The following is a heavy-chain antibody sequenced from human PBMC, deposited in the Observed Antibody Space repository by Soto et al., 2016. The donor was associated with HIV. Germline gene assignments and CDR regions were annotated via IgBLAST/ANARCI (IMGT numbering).Heavy chain of an antibody. CDR1: GYTFTSFD. V-gene: IGHV1-8*03. J-gene: IGHJ3*02. CDR3: ARTSQEWWQVLEGAFDI. CDR2: MNPKSGNS. Sequence: QVQLVQSGAEVKKPGASVKVSCKASGYTFTSFDINWVRQATGQGLEWLGWMNPKSGNSGYAQKFQGRVTITRNTSITTAYMELSSLRSEDTAVYYCARTSQEWWQVLEGAFDIWGQGTMVTGLF. D-gene: IGHD2-15*01.